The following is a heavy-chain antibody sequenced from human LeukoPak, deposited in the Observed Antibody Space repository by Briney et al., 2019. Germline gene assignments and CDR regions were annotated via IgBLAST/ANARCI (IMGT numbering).Heavy chain of an antibody. V-gene: IGHV3-66*01. J-gene: IGHJ4*02. CDR2: IYSGGST. CDR3: AGGYGSSPERYFDY. D-gene: IGHD3-22*01. Sequence: TGGSLRLSCAASGFTVSSNYMGWVRQAPGKGLEWVSVIYSGGSTYYADSVKGRFTISRDNSKNTLYLQMNSLRAEDTAVYYCAGGYGSSPERYFDYWGQGTLVTVSS. CDR1: GFTVSSNY.